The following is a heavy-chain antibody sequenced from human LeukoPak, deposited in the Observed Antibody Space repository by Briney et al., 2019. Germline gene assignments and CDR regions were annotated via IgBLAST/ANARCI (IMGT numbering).Heavy chain of an antibody. D-gene: IGHD5-24*01. Sequence: SETLSLTCTVSGGSISSSRYYWGWIRHPPGKGLEWIGNIYYSESTYYNPSLKSRVTISVDTSKNQFSLKLSSVTAADTAVYYCAKQRRDGYNYFDYWGQGTLVAVSS. V-gene: IGHV4-39*01. CDR1: GGSISSSRYY. CDR2: IYYSEST. J-gene: IGHJ4*02. CDR3: AKQRRDGYNYFDY.